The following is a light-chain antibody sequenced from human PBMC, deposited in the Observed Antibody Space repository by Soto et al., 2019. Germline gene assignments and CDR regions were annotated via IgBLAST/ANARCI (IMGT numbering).Light chain of an antibody. CDR1: QSVSSTY. CDR3: QQYGSSSRT. V-gene: IGKV3-20*01. CDR2: VAS. Sequence: EIVLTQSPGTLSLSPGERATLSCRASQSVSSTYLAWYQQKPGQAPRLLIYVASSRATGIPDRFSGSGSGTDFTLSISRLEPEDFALYYCQQYGSSSRTFGQGTKVEIK. J-gene: IGKJ1*01.